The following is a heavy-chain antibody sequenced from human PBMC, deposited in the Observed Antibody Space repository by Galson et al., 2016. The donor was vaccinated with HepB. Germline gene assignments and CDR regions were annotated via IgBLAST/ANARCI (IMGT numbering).Heavy chain of an antibody. V-gene: IGHV3-30*18. CDR2: ISFDGTNK. CDR1: GFTVSNNF. Sequence: SLRLSCAASGFTVSNNFMRWVRQAPGKGLESVAIISFDGTNKYYADSVKGRFTISRDNSKKTLYLQMNSLRAEDTAVYYCAKVPSMVRGFWGQGTMVTVSS. D-gene: IGHD3-10*01. J-gene: IGHJ3*01. CDR3: AKVPSMVRGF.